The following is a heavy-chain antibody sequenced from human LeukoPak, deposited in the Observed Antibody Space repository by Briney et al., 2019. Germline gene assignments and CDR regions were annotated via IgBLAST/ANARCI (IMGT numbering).Heavy chain of an antibody. CDR1: GFTFSSYS. D-gene: IGHD3-22*01. J-gene: IGHJ4*02. Sequence: PGGSLRLSCAASGFTFSSYSMNWVRQAPGKGLEWVSSISSSSSYIYYADSVKGRFTISRDNSKNTLYLQMNSLRAEDTAVYYCAREFNYYDSSGGFDYWGQGTLVTVSS. CDR3: AREFNYYDSSGGFDY. CDR2: ISSSSSYI. V-gene: IGHV3-21*01.